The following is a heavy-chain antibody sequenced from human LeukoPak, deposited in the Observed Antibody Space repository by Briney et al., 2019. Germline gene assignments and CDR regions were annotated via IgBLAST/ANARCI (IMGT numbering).Heavy chain of an antibody. Sequence: SETLSLTCTVSGGSISGYYWSWIRQPPGKGLEWIGNIYYSGSTNYNPSLKSRVTISVDTSKNQFSLKLRSVTAADTAVYYCARDRSGYDLFDYWGQGTLVTVSS. CDR1: GGSISGYY. V-gene: IGHV4-59*01. J-gene: IGHJ4*02. D-gene: IGHD5-12*01. CDR2: IYYSGST. CDR3: ARDRSGYDLFDY.